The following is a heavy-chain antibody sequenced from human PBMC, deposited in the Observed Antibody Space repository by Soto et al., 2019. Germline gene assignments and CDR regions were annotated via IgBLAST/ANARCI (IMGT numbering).Heavy chain of an antibody. CDR2: IYDSGFT. CDR1: GGSISSGGYS. Sequence: SETLSLTCAVSGGSISSGGYSWSWIRQPPGKGLEWIGYIYDSGFTYYNPSLKSRVTISVDRSKNQFSLKLSSVTAADTAVYYCARAHYGDFGYGMDAWGQGTTVTVSS. V-gene: IGHV4-30-2*01. J-gene: IGHJ6*02. D-gene: IGHD4-17*01. CDR3: ARAHYGDFGYGMDA.